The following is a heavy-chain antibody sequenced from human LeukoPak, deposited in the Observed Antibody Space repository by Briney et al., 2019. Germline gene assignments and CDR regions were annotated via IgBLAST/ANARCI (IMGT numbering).Heavy chain of an antibody. CDR2: IYSSGTT. J-gene: IGHJ4*02. CDR1: GFTVSSNY. CDR3: ARDLAYFDY. Sequence: GGSLRLSCAASGFTVSSNYMTWVRQAPGKGLEWVSVIYSSGTTYFADFVKGRFTISRDNSKNTLYLQMNSLRAEDTAVYYCARDLAYFDYWGQGTLVTVSS. D-gene: IGHD3-16*01. V-gene: IGHV3-53*01.